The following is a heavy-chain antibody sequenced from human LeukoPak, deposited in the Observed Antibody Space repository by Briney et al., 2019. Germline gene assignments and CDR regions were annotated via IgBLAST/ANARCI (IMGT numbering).Heavy chain of an antibody. D-gene: IGHD3-22*01. CDR2: IYYSGST. CDR3: AREAGYYYDSRGYRIFDY. J-gene: IGHJ4*02. V-gene: IGHV4-59*11. Sequence: SETLSLTCTVSGGSISSHYWSWIRQPPGKGLEWIGYIYYSGSTNYNPSLKSRVTISVDTSKNQFSLKLSSVTAADTAVYYCAREAGYYYDSRGYRIFDYWGQGTLVTVSS. CDR1: GGSISSHY.